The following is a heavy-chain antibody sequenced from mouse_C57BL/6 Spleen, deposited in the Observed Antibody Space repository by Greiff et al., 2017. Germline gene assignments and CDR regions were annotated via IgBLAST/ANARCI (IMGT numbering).Heavy chain of an antibody. CDR3: ARRDYSNYGYFDH. Sequence: EVKLVESGGGLVKPGGSLKLSCAASGFTFSDYGMHWVRQAPEKGLEWVAYISSGSSTIYYADTVKGRFTISRDNAKNTLFLQMTSLRSEDTAMYYCARRDYSNYGYFDHWGQGTTLTVSS. J-gene: IGHJ2*01. CDR1: GFTFSDYG. D-gene: IGHD2-5*01. CDR2: ISSGSSTI. V-gene: IGHV5-17*01.